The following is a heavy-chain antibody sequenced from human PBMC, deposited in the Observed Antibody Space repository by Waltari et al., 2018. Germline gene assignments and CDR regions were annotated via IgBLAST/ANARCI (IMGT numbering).Heavy chain of an antibody. J-gene: IGHJ4*02. V-gene: IGHV1-18*01. CDR3: ARSKLGTFED. CDR1: GYTFTSYG. CDR2: IRTYNANT. Sequence: QVQVVQSGAEVKKPGASVKVSCKASGYTFTSYGISWVRQAPGQGLEWMGWIRTYNANTNYAQKFQGRVTMTTDTFSSTAYMVLRSLRSDDTAVYYCARSKLGTFEDWGQGTLVTVSS. D-gene: IGHD7-27*01.